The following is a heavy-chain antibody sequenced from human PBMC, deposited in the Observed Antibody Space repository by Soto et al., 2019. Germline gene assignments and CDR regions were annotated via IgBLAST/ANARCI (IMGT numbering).Heavy chain of an antibody. D-gene: IGHD3-10*01. CDR3: ARDQRYSGSGSYLTS. J-gene: IGHJ5*02. CDR2: ISNSGGST. V-gene: IGHV3-11*01. Sequence: QVQLVESGGDLVKPGGSLRLSCTGTGFTLSDYYMSWTRQAPGKGLEWISYISNSGGSTHYTDSVKGRFTISRDNARNSLYLQMNSLRVEDTAVYYCARDQRYSGSGSYLTSWGQGTLVTVSS. CDR1: GFTLSDYY.